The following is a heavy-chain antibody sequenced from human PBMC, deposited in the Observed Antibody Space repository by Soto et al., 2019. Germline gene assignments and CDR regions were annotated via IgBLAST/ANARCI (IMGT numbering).Heavy chain of an antibody. D-gene: IGHD3-10*01. Sequence: QVQLVQSGAELKKPGSSVKVSCKASGATFSFYTINWVRQAPGLGLEWMGRVNPILSMSNYAQKFQGRVTMTADKSKSTAYMELRSLRSEDTAFYYCATSYGSGYRAFDYWGQGALVTVSS. CDR2: VNPILSMS. V-gene: IGHV1-69*02. J-gene: IGHJ4*02. CDR1: GATFSFYT. CDR3: ATSYGSGYRAFDY.